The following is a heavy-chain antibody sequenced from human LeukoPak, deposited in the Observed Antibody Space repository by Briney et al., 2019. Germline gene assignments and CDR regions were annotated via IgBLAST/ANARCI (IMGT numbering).Heavy chain of an antibody. V-gene: IGHV4-31*03. Sequence: PSETLSLTCTVSGGSISSGGYYWSWIRQHPGKGLEWIGYIYYSGSTSYTPSLKSRLTMSVETSKNQFSLRLSSVTAADTAVYYCARGIAVAGMGIDYWGPGTLVTVSS. CDR3: ARGIAVAGMGIDY. J-gene: IGHJ4*02. CDR2: IYYSGST. D-gene: IGHD6-19*01. CDR1: GGSISSGGYY.